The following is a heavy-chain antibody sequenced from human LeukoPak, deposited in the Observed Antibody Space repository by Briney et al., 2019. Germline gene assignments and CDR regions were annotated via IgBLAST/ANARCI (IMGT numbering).Heavy chain of an antibody. D-gene: IGHD1-26*01. CDR3: ARVGGSLNTPADP. V-gene: IGHV5-51*01. Sequence: GESLKIPFKGSGYSFNNYWIGWVRQMPGKGLEWMGIIYPGDSDTRYSPSFQGQVTISADKSISTAYLQWSSLKASDTAMYYCARVGGSLNTPADPWGQGTLVTVSS. CDR2: IYPGDSDT. J-gene: IGHJ5*02. CDR1: GYSFNNYW.